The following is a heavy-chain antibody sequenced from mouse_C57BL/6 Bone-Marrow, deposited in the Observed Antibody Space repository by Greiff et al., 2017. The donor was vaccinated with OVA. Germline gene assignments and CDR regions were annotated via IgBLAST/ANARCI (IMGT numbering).Heavy chain of an antibody. J-gene: IGHJ1*03. CDR2: IDPSDSYT. CDR3: ADLRGYFDV. Sequence: QVQLQQPGAELVKPGASVKLSCKASGYTFTSYWMHWVKQRPGRGLEWIGEIDPSDSYTNYNQKFKGKATLTVDTSSSTAYMQLSSLTSEDSAVYYCADLRGYFDVWGTWTTVTVSS. V-gene: IGHV1-69*02. CDR1: GYTFTSYW. D-gene: IGHD5-1*01.